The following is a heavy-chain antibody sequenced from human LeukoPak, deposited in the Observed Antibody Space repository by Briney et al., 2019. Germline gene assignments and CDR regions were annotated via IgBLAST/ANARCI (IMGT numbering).Heavy chain of an antibody. CDR3: ARGGFCIGGSCYPPSDAFDI. D-gene: IGHD2-15*01. V-gene: IGHV4-61*02. CDR1: GGSITSGSYY. CDR2: IYTSGST. Sequence: SETLSLTCTVSGGSITSGSYYWTWIRQPAGRGLEWIGRIYTSGSTNYNPSLKSRVTISLDTSKNHFSLKLNSVTVADTAVYYCARGGFCIGGSCYPPSDAFDIWGQGTVVTASS. J-gene: IGHJ3*02.